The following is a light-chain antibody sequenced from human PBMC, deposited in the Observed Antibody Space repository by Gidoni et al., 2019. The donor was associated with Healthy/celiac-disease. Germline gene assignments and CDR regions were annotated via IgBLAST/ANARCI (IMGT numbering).Light chain of an antibody. CDR3: QSYDSSLSGPVV. CDR2: GNS. CDR1: SSNIGAGYD. Sequence: QSVLTQPPSVSGAPGQRVTISCTGSSSNIGAGYDVHWYQQLPGTAPKLLIYGNSNRHSGVPDRFSGSKSGTSASLAITGLQDEDEADYYCQSYDSSLSGPVVFGGGTKLTVL. J-gene: IGLJ2*01. V-gene: IGLV1-40*01.